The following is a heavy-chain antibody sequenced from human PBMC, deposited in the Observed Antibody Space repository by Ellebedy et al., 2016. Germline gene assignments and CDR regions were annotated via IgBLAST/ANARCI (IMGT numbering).Heavy chain of an antibody. Sequence: SETLSLTXTVSGGSVSSGSYYWSWIRQPPGKGLEWIGYIYYSGSTNYNPSLKSRVTISVDTSKSQFSLKLSSVTAADTAVYYCATTSVYSSTWNYYYYAMDVWGQGTTVTVSS. V-gene: IGHV4-61*01. D-gene: IGHD6-13*01. J-gene: IGHJ6*02. CDR3: ATTSVYSSTWNYYYYAMDV. CDR1: GGSVSSGSYY. CDR2: IYYSGST.